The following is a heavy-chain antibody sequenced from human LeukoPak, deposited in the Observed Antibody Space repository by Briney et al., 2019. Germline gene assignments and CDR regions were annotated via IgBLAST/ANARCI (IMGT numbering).Heavy chain of an antibody. J-gene: IGHJ4*02. CDR1: GGSISSYY. Sequence: SETLSLTCTVSGGSISSYYWSWIRQPPGKGLEWIGYIYYSGSTNYNPSLKSRVTISVDTSKNQFSLKLSSATAADTAVYYCASFYGDYYFDYWGQGTLATVSS. V-gene: IGHV4-59*08. CDR2: IYYSGST. D-gene: IGHD4-17*01. CDR3: ASFYGDYYFDY.